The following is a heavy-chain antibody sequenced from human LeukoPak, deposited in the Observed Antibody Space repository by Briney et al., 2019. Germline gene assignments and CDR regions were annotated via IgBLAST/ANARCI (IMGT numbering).Heavy chain of an antibody. V-gene: IGHV1-69*13. D-gene: IGHD1-7*01. J-gene: IGHJ6*03. CDR2: IIPIFGTA. Sequence: SVKVSCKASGGTFSSYAIRWGRQAPGQGLEWMGGIIPIFGTANYAQKFQGRVTITADESTSTAYMELSSLRSEDTAVYYCAREVGGTGTTPEDPDYYYYMDVWGKGTTVTVSS. CDR3: AREVGGTGTTPEDPDYYYYMDV. CDR1: GGTFSSYA.